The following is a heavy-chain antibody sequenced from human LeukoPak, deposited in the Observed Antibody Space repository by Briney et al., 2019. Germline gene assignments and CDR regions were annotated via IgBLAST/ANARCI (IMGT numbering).Heavy chain of an antibody. Sequence: AGGSLRLSCAASGFSFSTYWMHWVRQAPGKALEWVSRINTDARSTSYADSVKGRFTISRDNAKNTLYLQMNSLRAEDTAAYYCAKEGYSGSPFVEYWGQGTPVTVSS. CDR3: AKEGYSGSPFVEY. V-gene: IGHV3-74*01. CDR2: INTDARST. D-gene: IGHD5-12*01. CDR1: GFSFSTYW. J-gene: IGHJ4*02.